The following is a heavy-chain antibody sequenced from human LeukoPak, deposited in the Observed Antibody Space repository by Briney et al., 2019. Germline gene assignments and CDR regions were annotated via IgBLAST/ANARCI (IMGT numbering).Heavy chain of an antibody. Sequence: GGSLRLSCAASGFTFSSYAMSWVRQAPGKGPEWVSAISGSGGSTYYADSVKGRFTISRDNSKNTLYLQMNSLRAEDTAVYYCASDSGWYYFDYWGQGTLVTVSS. CDR3: ASDSGWYYFDY. D-gene: IGHD6-19*01. CDR2: ISGSGGST. CDR1: GFTFSSYA. J-gene: IGHJ4*02. V-gene: IGHV3-23*01.